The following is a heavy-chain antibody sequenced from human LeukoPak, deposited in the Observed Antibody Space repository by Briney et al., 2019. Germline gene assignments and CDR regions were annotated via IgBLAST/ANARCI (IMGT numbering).Heavy chain of an antibody. CDR3: ARDRGYSYGTKYYFDY. D-gene: IGHD5-18*01. V-gene: IGHV1-18*01. CDR1: GGTFSSYA. Sequence: ASVKVSCKASGGTFSSYAISWVRQAPGQGLEWMGWISAYNGNTNYAQKLQGRVTMTTDTSTSTAYMELRSLRSDDTAVYYCARDRGYSYGTKYYFDYWGQGTLVTVSS. CDR2: ISAYNGNT. J-gene: IGHJ4*02.